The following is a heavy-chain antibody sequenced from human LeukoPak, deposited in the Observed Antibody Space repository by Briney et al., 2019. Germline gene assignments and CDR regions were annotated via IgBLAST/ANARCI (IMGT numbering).Heavy chain of an antibody. J-gene: IGHJ4*02. CDR1: GFTFSSYE. CDR2: ISDSGGST. V-gene: IGHV3-23*01. Sequence: PGGSLRLSCAASGFTFSSYEMSWVRQAPGKGLEWVSGISDSGGSTFYADSVKGRFTISRDNSKNILYLQMNSLRADDTAVYYCAKVSESNYDILTGYYTPYYFDYWGQGTLVTVSS. D-gene: IGHD3-9*01. CDR3: AKVSESNYDILTGYYTPYYFDY.